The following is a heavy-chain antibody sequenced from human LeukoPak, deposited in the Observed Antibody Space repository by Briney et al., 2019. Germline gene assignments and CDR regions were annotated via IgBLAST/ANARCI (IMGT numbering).Heavy chain of an antibody. Sequence: GGSLRLSCAASGFTFNNYGMHWVRQAPGKGLEWVPSISSSSSYIYYADSVKGRFTISRDNAKNSLYLQMNSLRAEDTAVYYCARDYGDLNWFDPWGQGTLVTVSS. D-gene: IGHD4-17*01. CDR2: ISSSSSYI. CDR1: GFTFNNYG. CDR3: ARDYGDLNWFDP. V-gene: IGHV3-21*01. J-gene: IGHJ5*02.